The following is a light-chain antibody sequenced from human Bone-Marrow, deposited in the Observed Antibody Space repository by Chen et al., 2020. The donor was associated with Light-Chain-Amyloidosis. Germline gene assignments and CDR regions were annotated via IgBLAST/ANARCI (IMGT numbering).Light chain of an antibody. V-gene: IGLV3-25*03. CDR3: QSADSSGTYEVI. CDR1: DLPTKY. CDR2: RDT. J-gene: IGLJ2*01. Sequence: SYELTQPPSVSVSPAPTARLTCSGDDLPTKYAYWYQQKPGQAPVLVIHRDTERPSGISERFSGSSSRTTATLTISGVQAEDEADYHCQSADSSGTYEVIFGGGTKLTVL.